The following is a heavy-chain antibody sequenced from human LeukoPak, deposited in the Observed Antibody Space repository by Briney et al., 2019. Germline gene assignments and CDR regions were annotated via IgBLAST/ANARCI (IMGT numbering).Heavy chain of an antibody. CDR1: GFTFSSYA. V-gene: IGHV3-23*01. J-gene: IGHJ4*02. Sequence: PGGSLRLSCAASGFTFSSYAMNWVRQAPGKGLEWVSAISGSGGSTYYADSVKGRFTISRDNSKNTLYLQMNSLRAEDTAVYYCAKADPGDGYKFFTPNRYYFDHWGQGTLVTVSS. CDR2: ISGSGGST. D-gene: IGHD5-24*01. CDR3: AKADPGDGYKFFTPNRYYFDH.